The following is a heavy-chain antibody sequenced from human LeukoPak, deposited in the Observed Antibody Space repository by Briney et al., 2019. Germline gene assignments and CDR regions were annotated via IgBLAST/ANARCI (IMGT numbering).Heavy chain of an antibody. V-gene: IGHV4-61*08. J-gene: IGHJ3*01. Sequence: SETLSLTCSVSGGSFDNSDYYWRWLRQPPGKELEWIVHIYHSGSTIYNPSLKSRVTISVDMSKNQFSLRLTSGTAADTAVYYCARDQGGGSYRHAFDVWGQGKMVTVSS. CDR3: ARDQGGGSYRHAFDV. D-gene: IGHD1-26*01. CDR1: GGSFDNSDYY. CDR2: IYHSGST.